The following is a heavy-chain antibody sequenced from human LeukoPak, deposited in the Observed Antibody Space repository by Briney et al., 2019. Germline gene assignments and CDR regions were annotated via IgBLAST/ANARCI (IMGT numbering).Heavy chain of an antibody. D-gene: IGHD3-22*01. Sequence: GGSLRLSCAASGFTFSSYAMSWVRQAPGKGLEWVSAISGSGGSTYYADSVKGRFTISRDNSKNTLYLQMNSLRAEDTAVYYCAKTKNPQGFSYYDSSGYLFDYWGQGTLVTVSS. CDR2: ISGSGGST. J-gene: IGHJ4*02. CDR3: AKTKNPQGFSYYDSSGYLFDY. CDR1: GFTFSSYA. V-gene: IGHV3-23*01.